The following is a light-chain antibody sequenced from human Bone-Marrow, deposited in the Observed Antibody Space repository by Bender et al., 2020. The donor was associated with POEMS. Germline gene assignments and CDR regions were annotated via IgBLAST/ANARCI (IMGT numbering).Light chain of an antibody. J-gene: IGLJ2*01. V-gene: IGLV3-1*01. CDR3: QVWDNHNVV. CDR2: HDI. CDR1: KLGDQP. Sequence: SYDLTQTPSVSVSPGETATITCSGDKLGDQPASWYQQKPGQSPVVVIYHDIKRPSGIPERFTGSNDGNTATLTISGTQTMDEADYYCQVWDNHNVVFGGGTKLTVL.